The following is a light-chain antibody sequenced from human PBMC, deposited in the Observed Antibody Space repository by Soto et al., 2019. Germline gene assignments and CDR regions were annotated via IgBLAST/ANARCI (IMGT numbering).Light chain of an antibody. V-gene: IGKV3-15*01. CDR3: QQYDNLPLT. Sequence: ERVMTQSPSTLSVSPVERATLSCRASQSVGSNLAWYQQKPGQAPRLLIFGASSRATGVPARFSGSGSGTEFTLTINSLQSEDFAVYFCQQYDNLPLTFGPGTKVDIK. CDR1: QSVGSN. CDR2: GAS. J-gene: IGKJ3*01.